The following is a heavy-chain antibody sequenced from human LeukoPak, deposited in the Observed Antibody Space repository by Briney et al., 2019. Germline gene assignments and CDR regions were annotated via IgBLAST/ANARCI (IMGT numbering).Heavy chain of an antibody. CDR3: ARESSGYFY. Sequence: AGSLRLSCAASGFTFSSYSMNWVRQAPGKGLEWVSSISSSSSFRYYADTVKGRFTISRDNAKNSLYLQMNSLRAEDTAGYYCARESSGYFYWGQGTLVTVSS. CDR2: ISSSSSFR. J-gene: IGHJ4*02. D-gene: IGHD3-22*01. V-gene: IGHV3-21*01. CDR1: GFTFSSYS.